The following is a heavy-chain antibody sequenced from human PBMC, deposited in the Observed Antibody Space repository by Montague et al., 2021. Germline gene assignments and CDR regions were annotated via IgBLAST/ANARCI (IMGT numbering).Heavy chain of an antibody. V-gene: IGHV4-59*08. CDR3: AKQDYFVSGTSYKGFDP. D-gene: IGHD3-10*01. CDR1: SGSIFHAH. Sequence: SETLSLTCTVSSGSIFHAHWSWVRRPPGKGLEWLGSMFYGGATSNNPSLKGRVTMSIDTSTSQFSLKLSFVTAADTAVYYCAKQDYFVSGTSYKGFDPWGQGILVTVSS. CDR2: MFYGGAT. J-gene: IGHJ5*02.